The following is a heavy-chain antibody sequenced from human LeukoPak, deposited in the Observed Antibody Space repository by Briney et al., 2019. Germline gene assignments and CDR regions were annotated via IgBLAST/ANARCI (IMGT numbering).Heavy chain of an antibody. V-gene: IGHV1-18*01. Sequence: ASVKGSCKASGYTFTSYGISWVRQAPGQGLEWMGWISAYNGNTNYAQKLQGRVTMTTDTSTSTAYMELRSLRSDDTAVYYCARDSTSMVGFYYYGMDVWGQGTTVTVSS. CDR3: ARDSTSMVGFYYYGMDV. J-gene: IGHJ6*02. CDR2: ISAYNGNT. D-gene: IGHD2-8*01. CDR1: GYTFTSYG.